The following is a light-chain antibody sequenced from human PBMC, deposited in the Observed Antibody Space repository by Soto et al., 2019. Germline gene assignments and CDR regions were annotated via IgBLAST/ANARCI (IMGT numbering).Light chain of an antibody. V-gene: IGKV2-28*01. CDR2: LGS. CDR1: QSLLHSNGYNY. CDR3: MQALQTPGLT. Sequence: DIVMTQSPLSLPVTPGEPASISCRSSQSLLHSNGYNYLDWYLQKPGQSPHLLIYLGSNRASGVTDRFSGSGSGTDFTLKISRVEAEDVGVYYCMQALQTPGLTFGGGTKVEIK. J-gene: IGKJ4*01.